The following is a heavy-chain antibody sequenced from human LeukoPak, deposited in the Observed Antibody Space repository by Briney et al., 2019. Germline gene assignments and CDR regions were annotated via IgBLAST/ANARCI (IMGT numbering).Heavy chain of an antibody. D-gene: IGHD6-13*01. CDR2: IYHSGST. CDR3: ATTPREYSSTWYYFDY. V-gene: IGHV4-4*02. Sequence: PSETLSLTCAVSGGSISSSNWWSWVRQPPGKGLEWIGEIYHSGSTYYNPSLKSRVTMSVDTSKKQFSLNLSSVTAADTAVYYCATTPREYSSTWYYFDYWGQGILVTVSS. J-gene: IGHJ4*02. CDR1: GGSISSSNW.